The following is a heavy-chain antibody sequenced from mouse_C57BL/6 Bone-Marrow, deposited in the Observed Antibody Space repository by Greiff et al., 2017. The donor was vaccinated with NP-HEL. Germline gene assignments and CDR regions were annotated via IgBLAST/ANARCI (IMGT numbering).Heavy chain of an antibody. D-gene: IGHD1-1*01. Sequence: DVMLVESGGGLVQSGRSLRLSCATSGFTFSDFYMEWVRQAPGKGLEWIAASRNKANDYTTEYSASVKGRFIVSRDTSQSILYLQMNALRAEDTAIYYCARDLYYGAYWGQGTLVTVSA. CDR1: GFTFSDFY. CDR2: SRNKANDYTT. J-gene: IGHJ3*01. CDR3: ARDLYYGAY. V-gene: IGHV7-1*01.